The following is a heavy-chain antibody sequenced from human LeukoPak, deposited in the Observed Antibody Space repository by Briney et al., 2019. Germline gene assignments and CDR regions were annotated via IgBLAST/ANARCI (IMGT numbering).Heavy chain of an antibody. CDR1: GYTFTSYD. CDR3: ARDWATVGYYMDV. V-gene: IGHV1-69*13. J-gene: IGHJ6*03. CDR2: IIPIFGTA. D-gene: IGHD4-23*01. Sequence: VASVKVSCKASGYTFTSYDINWVRQATGQGLEWMGGIIPIFGTANYAQKFQGRVTITADESTSTAYMELSSLRSEDTAVYYCARDWATVGYYMDVWGKGTTVTVSS.